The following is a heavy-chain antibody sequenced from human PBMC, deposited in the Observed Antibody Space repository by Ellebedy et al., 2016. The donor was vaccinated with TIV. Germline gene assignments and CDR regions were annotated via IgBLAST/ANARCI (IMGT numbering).Heavy chain of an antibody. CDR1: GYTFPSYG. V-gene: IGHV1-18*01. J-gene: IGHJ6*02. CDR2: ISAYNANT. CDR3: ARDRGRPEGEIYSYGFDYYYYYGMDV. D-gene: IGHD5-18*01. Sequence: AASVKVSCKASGYTFPSYGISWVRQAPGQGLEWMGWISAYNANTTFAQRLQGRVTMTTDTSTSTVYMALRSLRSDDTAVYYCARDRGRPEGEIYSYGFDYYYYYGMDVWGQGTTVTVSS.